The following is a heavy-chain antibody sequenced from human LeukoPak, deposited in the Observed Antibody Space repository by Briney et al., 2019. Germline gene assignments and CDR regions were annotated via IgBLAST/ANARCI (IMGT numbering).Heavy chain of an antibody. D-gene: IGHD6-19*01. CDR3: AKYLLYSVAGPPRYYGMDV. Sequence: GGSLRLSCAASGFTFSSYGMHWVRQAPGKGLEWVAFIRYDGSNKYYADSVKGRFTISRDNSKNTLYLQMNSLRAEDTGVYYCAKYLLYSVAGPPRYYGMDVWGQGTTVTVSS. V-gene: IGHV3-30*02. CDR2: IRYDGSNK. J-gene: IGHJ6*02. CDR1: GFTFSSYG.